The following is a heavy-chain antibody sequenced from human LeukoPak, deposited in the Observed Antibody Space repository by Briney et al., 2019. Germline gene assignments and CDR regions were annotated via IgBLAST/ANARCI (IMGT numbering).Heavy chain of an antibody. V-gene: IGHV1-69*13. CDR3: AREGYSYGYSFDY. CDR1: GGTFSSYA. CDR2: IIPIFGTA. Sequence: ASVKVSCKASGGTFSSYAISWVRQAPGQGLEWMGGIIPIFGTANYAQKFQGRVTITADESTSTAYMELSSLRSEDTAVYYCAREGYSYGYSFDYWGQGTLVTVSS. D-gene: IGHD5-18*01. J-gene: IGHJ4*02.